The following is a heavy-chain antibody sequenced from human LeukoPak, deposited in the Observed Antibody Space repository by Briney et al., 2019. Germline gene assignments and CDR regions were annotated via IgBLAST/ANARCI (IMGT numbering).Heavy chain of an antibody. V-gene: IGHV4-59*01. CDR2: IYYSGST. CDR1: GGSISSYY. J-gene: IGHJ4*02. CDR3: ARASWELSNDYLFDY. D-gene: IGHD3-10*01. Sequence: SETLSLTCTVSGGSISSYYWSWIRQPPGKGLEWIGYIYYSGSTNYNPSLKSRVTISVDTSKNQFSLKLSSVTAAGTAVYHCARASWELSNDYLFDYWGQGTLVTVSS.